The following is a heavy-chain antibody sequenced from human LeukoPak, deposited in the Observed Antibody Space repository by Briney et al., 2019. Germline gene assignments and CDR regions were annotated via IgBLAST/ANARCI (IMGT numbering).Heavy chain of an antibody. CDR3: ARAERSLESGP. J-gene: IGHJ5*02. Sequence: PSETLSLTCSVSGGAISIYYWSWIRQPPGKGLEWIGYIYNSGSTNYNPSLKSRVTISVDTSKNQFSLKLSSVTAADTAVYYCARAERSLESGPWGQGTLVTVSS. CDR1: GGAISIYY. CDR2: IYNSGST. V-gene: IGHV4-59*08. D-gene: IGHD3-3*01.